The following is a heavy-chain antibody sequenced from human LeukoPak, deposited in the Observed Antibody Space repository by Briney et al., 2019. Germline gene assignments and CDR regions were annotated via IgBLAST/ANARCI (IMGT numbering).Heavy chain of an antibody. J-gene: IGHJ4*02. CDR3: ARWSHGGTYSFDY. V-gene: IGHV4-4*07. CDR2: IYTSGT. CDR1: GGSISLYY. Sequence: SETLSLTCTVSGGSISLYYWSWIRQPAGKGLEWIGRIYTSGTSYNPSLKSRVTMSLDTSKNQFSLKLSSVTAADTAVYYCARWSHGGTYSFDYWGQGTLVTVSS. D-gene: IGHD4-23*01.